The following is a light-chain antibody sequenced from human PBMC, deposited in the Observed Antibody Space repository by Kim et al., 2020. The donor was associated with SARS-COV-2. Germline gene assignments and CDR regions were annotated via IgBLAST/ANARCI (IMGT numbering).Light chain of an antibody. Sequence: DIVMTQTPLSLPVTPGEPASISCRSSQSLLDSDDGNTYLDWYLQKPGQSPQLLIYTLSYRAYGVPDRFSGSGSGTDFTLKISRVEAEDVGVYYCMQRIEFPWTFGQGTKVDIK. V-gene: IGKV2-40*01. CDR3: MQRIEFPWT. CDR2: TLS. J-gene: IGKJ1*01. CDR1: QSLLDSDDGNTY.